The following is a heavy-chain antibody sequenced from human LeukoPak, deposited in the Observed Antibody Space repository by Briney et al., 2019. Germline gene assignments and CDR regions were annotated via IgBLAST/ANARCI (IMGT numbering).Heavy chain of an antibody. CDR2: IYYSGST. CDR1: GGSITSYY. D-gene: IGHD4-23*01. Sequence: SETLSLTCTVSGGSITSYYWSWIRQPPGKGLEWIGYIYYSGSTNYNPSLESRVTVSVDTSKSQFSLRLTSVTAADTAVYYCARHADYGGYLDYWGQGTLVTASS. J-gene: IGHJ4*02. V-gene: IGHV4-59*08. CDR3: ARHADYGGYLDY.